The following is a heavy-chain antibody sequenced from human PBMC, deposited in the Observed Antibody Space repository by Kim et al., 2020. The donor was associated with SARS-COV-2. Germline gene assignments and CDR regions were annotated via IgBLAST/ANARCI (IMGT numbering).Heavy chain of an antibody. J-gene: IGHJ4*02. V-gene: IGHV3-11*05. D-gene: IGHD2-8*01. CDR3: ARVLPYCTNGVCYKGGYFDY. Sequence: RFTISRDNAKNSLYLQMNSLRAEDTAVYYCARVLPYCTNGVCYKGGYFDYWGQGTLVTVSS.